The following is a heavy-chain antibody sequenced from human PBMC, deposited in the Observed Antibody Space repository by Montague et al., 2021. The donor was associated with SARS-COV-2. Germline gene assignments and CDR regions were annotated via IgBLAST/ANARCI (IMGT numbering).Heavy chain of an antibody. CDR3: AHRLSTAGGGFGF. V-gene: IGHV2-5*02. D-gene: IGHD2-21*02. Sequence: PALVKPTQTLTLTCTFSGFSLSTTGVAVGWIRQSPGKALEWLALIFWDGDKRYSPSLKNRVTITGDTSKNQVVLTVTNMDPVDTATYYCAHRLSTAGGGFGFWGQGTTVTVSS. J-gene: IGHJ3*01. CDR1: GFSLSTTGVA. CDR2: IFWDGDK.